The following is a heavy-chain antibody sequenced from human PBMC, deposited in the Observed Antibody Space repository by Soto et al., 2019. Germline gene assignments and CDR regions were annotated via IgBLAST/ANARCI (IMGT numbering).Heavy chain of an antibody. Sequence: GGSLRLSCAPSGFIFTTYAMHWVRQTPGKGLEWVAVVSFDGSNKYYADSVKGRFTISRDNSKNMLYLQMSNLRGDDTAVYYCAKEGYCSSPSCLAAYMDAWGRGTTVTV. V-gene: IGHV3-30*18. CDR1: GFIFTTYA. CDR3: AKEGYCSSPSCLAAYMDA. CDR2: VSFDGSNK. D-gene: IGHD2-2*01. J-gene: IGHJ6*03.